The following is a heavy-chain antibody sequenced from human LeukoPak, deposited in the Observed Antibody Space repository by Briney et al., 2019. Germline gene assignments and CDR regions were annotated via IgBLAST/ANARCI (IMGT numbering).Heavy chain of an antibody. V-gene: IGHV3-74*01. CDR1: GFTVSSNY. CDR3: TRDGGSGSLGAFDI. Sequence: GGSLRLSCAASGFTVSSNYMTWVRQAPGKGLVWVSRINSDGSSTTYADSVKGRFTISRDNAKNTLYLQMKSLRAEDTAVYYCTRDGGSGSLGAFDIWGQGTMVTVSS. J-gene: IGHJ3*02. CDR2: INSDGSST. D-gene: IGHD3-10*01.